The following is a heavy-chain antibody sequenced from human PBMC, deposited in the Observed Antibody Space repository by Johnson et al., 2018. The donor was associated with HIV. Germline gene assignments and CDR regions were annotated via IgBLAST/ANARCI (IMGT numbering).Heavy chain of an antibody. CDR1: GFTFSSHG. J-gene: IGHJ3*02. CDR2: IWYDGSTK. Sequence: QVQLVESGGGVVQPGRSLRLSCAASGFTFSSHGMHWVRQAPGKGLEWVAVIWYDGSTKYYADSVKGRFTISKDNSRNTLFLHMNSLRADDTAVYYCAIGRGELPRHAFDIWGQGTMVTVSS. D-gene: IGHD3-10*01. CDR3: AIGRGELPRHAFDI. V-gene: IGHV3-33*01.